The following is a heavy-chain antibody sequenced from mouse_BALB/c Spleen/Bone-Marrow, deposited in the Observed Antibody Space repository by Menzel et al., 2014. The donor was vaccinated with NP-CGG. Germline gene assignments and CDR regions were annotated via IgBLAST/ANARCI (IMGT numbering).Heavy chain of an antibody. D-gene: IGHD2-1*01. CDR2: INPSTGYT. J-gene: IGHJ4*01. CDR1: GYTFTSYW. CDR3: ARGNYEAMDY. V-gene: IGHV1-7*01. Sequence: QVQLQQSGAELAKPGASVKMSCKASGYTFTSYWMHWVKQRPGQGLEWIGYINPSTGYTEYNQKFKDKATLTADKSSSTAYMQLSSLTSEDSAVYYCARGNYEAMDYWGQGTSVTVPS.